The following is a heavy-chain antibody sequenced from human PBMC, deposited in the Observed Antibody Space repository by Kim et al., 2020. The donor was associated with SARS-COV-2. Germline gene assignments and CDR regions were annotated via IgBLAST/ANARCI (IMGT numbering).Heavy chain of an antibody. CDR2: IDGSDGTT. Sequence: GGSLRLSCTTSGFTFTGYAMSWVRQAPGKGLEWVSSIDGSDGTTYYVDSVKGRFTISRDNSKNTLYLQMSNLRADDTAVYYCMKGGWGWIWDHWGQGTLVTVCS. CDR1: GFTFTGYA. CDR3: MKGGWGWIWDH. J-gene: IGHJ4*02. D-gene: IGHD2-2*03. V-gene: IGHV3-23*01.